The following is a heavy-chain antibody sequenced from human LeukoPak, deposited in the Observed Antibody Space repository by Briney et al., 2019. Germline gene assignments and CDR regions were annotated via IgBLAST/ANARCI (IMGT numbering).Heavy chain of an antibody. CDR2: IYYSGST. CDR1: GGPISSSSYY. Sequence: SETLSLTCTVSGGPISSSSYYWGWIRQPPGKGLEWIGSIYYSGSTYYNPSLESRVTISVDTSKNQFSLKLSSVTAADTAVYYCARVSRPNYFDYWGQGTLVTVSS. CDR3: ARVSRPNYFDY. J-gene: IGHJ4*02. V-gene: IGHV4-39*07.